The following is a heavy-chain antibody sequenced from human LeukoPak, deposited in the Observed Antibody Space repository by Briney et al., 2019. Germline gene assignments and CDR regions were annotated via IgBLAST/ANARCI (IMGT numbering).Heavy chain of an antibody. CDR1: GFTFSSYW. Sequence: GSLRLSCAASGFTFSSYWMSWVRQPPGKGLEWIGEINHSGSTNYNPSLKSRVTISVDTSKNQFSLKLSSVTAADTAVYYCATSTHRGYSYGYRSFGYWGQGTLVTVSS. V-gene: IGHV4-34*08. J-gene: IGHJ4*02. CDR2: INHSGST. CDR3: ATSTHRGYSYGYRSFGY. D-gene: IGHD5-18*01.